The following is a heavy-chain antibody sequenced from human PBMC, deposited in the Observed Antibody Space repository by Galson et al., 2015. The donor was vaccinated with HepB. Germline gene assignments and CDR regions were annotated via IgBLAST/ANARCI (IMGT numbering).Heavy chain of an antibody. V-gene: IGHV4-59*08. CDR2: IYYSGST. D-gene: IGHD2-8*01. Sequence: QVQLQESGPGLVKPSETLSLTCPVSGDSISSYYWSWIRQPPGKGLEWIGYIYYSGSTNYNPSLKSRVTISVDTSKNQFSLKLSSVTAADTAVYYCARQGYCTNGVCYIAGWFDPWGQGTLVTVSS. CDR1: GDSISSYY. J-gene: IGHJ5*02. CDR3: ARQGYCTNGVCYIAGWFDP.